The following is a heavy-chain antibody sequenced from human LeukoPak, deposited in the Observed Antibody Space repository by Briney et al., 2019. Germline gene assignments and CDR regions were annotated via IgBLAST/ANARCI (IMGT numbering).Heavy chain of an antibody. V-gene: IGHV1-69*05. Sequence: SVKVSCKASGGTFSSYAISWVRQAPGQGLEWMGGIIPIFGTANYAQKFQGRVTITTDESTSTAYMELSSLRSEDTAVYYCARMACSGGSCYFEYSQHWGQGTLVTVSS. CDR2: IIPIFGTA. CDR3: ARMACSGGSCYFEYSQH. D-gene: IGHD2-15*01. J-gene: IGHJ1*01. CDR1: GGTFSSYA.